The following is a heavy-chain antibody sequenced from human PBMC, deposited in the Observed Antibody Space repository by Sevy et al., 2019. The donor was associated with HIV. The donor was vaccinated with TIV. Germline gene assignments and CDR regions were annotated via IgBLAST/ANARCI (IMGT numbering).Heavy chain of an antibody. CDR3: ANLILDWKYMSRHGYYYYGMDV. D-gene: IGHD1-1*01. J-gene: IGHJ6*02. V-gene: IGHV3-30*18. Sequence: WGSLRLSCAASGFTFSSYGRHWVHQAPGKGLEWVAVISYDGSNKYYADSVKGRFTISRDNSKNTLYLQMNSLRAEDTAVYYCANLILDWKYMSRHGYYYYGMDVWGQGTTVTVSS. CDR1: GFTFSSYG. CDR2: ISYDGSNK.